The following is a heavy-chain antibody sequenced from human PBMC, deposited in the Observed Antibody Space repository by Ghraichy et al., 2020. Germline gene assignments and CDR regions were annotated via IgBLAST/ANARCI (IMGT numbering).Heavy chain of an antibody. Sequence: GESLNISCAASGFTFSTYVMSWVRQAPGKGLEWVSGISGGGDSTLHADSVKGRFTISRDNSKYTLHLQMNSLTAEDTAVYYCAKALHYDFWSGYAYYAMDVWGQGTTVTVSS. V-gene: IGHV3-23*01. CDR2: ISGGGDST. J-gene: IGHJ6*02. D-gene: IGHD3-3*01. CDR1: GFTFSTYV. CDR3: AKALHYDFWSGYAYYAMDV.